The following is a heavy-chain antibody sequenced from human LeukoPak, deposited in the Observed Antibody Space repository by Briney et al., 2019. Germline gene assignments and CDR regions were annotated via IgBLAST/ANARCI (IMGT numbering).Heavy chain of an antibody. Sequence: PGGSLRLSCAASGFTFSSYAMSWVRQAPGKGLEWVSTISGSGGSTYYADSVKGWFTISRDNSKNTLYLQMNSLRAEDTAVYYCAKSRHDAFDIWGQGTMVTVSS. V-gene: IGHV3-23*01. CDR3: AKSRHDAFDI. CDR1: GFTFSSYA. J-gene: IGHJ3*02. CDR2: ISGSGGST.